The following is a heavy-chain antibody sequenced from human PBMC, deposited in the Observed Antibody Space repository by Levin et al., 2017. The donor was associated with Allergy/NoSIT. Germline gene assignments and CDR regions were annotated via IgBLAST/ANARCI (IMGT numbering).Heavy chain of an antibody. Sequence: NAGGSLRLSCAASGFSFSNVWMNWVRQAPGKGLEWVGRIKSKTDGGTIDYAAPVKGRFTISRDDSKNTLFLEMNSLKTEDTAVYYCTTFLHYSDTSQEYWGQGTRVTVSS. CDR3: TTFLHYSDTSQEY. CDR1: GFSFSNVW. J-gene: IGHJ4*02. D-gene: IGHD3-22*01. V-gene: IGHV3-15*01. CDR2: IKSKTDGGTI.